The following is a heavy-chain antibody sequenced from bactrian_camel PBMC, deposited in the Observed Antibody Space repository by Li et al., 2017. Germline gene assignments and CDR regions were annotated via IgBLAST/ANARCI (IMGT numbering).Heavy chain of an antibody. Sequence: QLVESGGGSVQAGGSLRLSCAASGFTFSDYTMTWVRQAPGKGLEWVSSVLSDGTNAAYSDSVKGRLTISRDDAQNTVYLQMNSLKSEDTALYYCVTSGTIYECASWGQGTQVTVS. V-gene: IGHV3S11*01. CDR2: VLSDGTNA. CDR3: VTSGTIYECAS. J-gene: IGHJ4*01. D-gene: IGHD2*01. CDR1: GFTFSDYT.